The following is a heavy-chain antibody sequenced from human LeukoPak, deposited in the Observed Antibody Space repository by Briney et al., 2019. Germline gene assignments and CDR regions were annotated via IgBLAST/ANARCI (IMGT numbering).Heavy chain of an antibody. D-gene: IGHD6-13*01. CDR1: GYTFTGYY. CDR2: INPNSGGT. Sequence: GASVKVSCKASGYTFTGYYMHWVRQAPGQGLEWMGWINPNSGGTNYAQKFQGRVTMTRDTSISTAYMELSRLRSDDTAVYYCARTEAAAGTVSDYWGQGTLVTVSS. V-gene: IGHV1-2*02. CDR3: ARTEAAAGTVSDY. J-gene: IGHJ4*02.